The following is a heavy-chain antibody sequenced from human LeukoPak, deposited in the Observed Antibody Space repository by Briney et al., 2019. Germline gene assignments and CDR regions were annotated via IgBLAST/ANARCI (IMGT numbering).Heavy chain of an antibody. CDR2: IIPIFGTA. D-gene: IGHD3-9*01. V-gene: IGHV1-69*06. J-gene: IGHJ6*03. CDR1: GGTFSSYA. CDR3: ARVPDWRRYYYYMDV. Sequence: SVKVSCKAPGGTFSSYAISWVRQAPGQGLEWMGGIIPIFGTANYAQKFQGRVTITADKSTSTAYMELSSLRSEDTAVYYCARVPDWRRYYYYMDVWGKGTTVTVSS.